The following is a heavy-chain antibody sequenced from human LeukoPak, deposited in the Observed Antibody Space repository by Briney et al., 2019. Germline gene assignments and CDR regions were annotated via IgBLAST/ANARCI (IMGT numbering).Heavy chain of an antibody. V-gene: IGHV1-18*01. D-gene: IGHD5-24*01. CDR1: GYTFTSYG. Sequence: ASVKVSCKASGYTFTSYGISWVRQAPGQGLEWMGWISAYNGNTNYAQKLQGRVTMTTDTSTSTAYMELRSLRSDDTAVYYCARDTERWLQSIIPTPFDYWGQETLVTVSS. CDR3: ARDTERWLQSIIPTPFDY. CDR2: ISAYNGNT. J-gene: IGHJ4*02.